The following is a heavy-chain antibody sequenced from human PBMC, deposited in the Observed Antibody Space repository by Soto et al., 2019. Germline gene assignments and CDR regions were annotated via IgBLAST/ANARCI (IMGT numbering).Heavy chain of an antibody. Sequence: SGPTLVNPTQTLTLTCTFSGFSLSTSGMCVSWIRQPPGKALEWLALIDWDDDKYYSTSLKTRLTISKDTSKNQVVLTMTNMDPVDTATYYCARIPRSYSSSSPYYYYGMDVWGQGTLVTVSS. D-gene: IGHD6-6*01. CDR3: ARIPRSYSSSSPYYYYGMDV. CDR1: GFSLSTSGMC. V-gene: IGHV2-70*01. CDR2: IDWDDDK. J-gene: IGHJ6*02.